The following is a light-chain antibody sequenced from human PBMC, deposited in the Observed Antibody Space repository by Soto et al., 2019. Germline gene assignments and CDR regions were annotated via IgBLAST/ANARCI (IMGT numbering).Light chain of an antibody. CDR3: SAFTGTTYV. CDR1: SSDVGGNKY. Sequence: QSVLTQPPSLSATPAHSITISCTETSSDVGGNKYVSWYQHYPGKAPKLMICDVSNRPSGVSNRFSGSKSGNTASLTISGLQAEDEADYYCSAFTGTTYVFGTGTKVTVL. V-gene: IGLV2-14*03. J-gene: IGLJ1*01. CDR2: DVS.